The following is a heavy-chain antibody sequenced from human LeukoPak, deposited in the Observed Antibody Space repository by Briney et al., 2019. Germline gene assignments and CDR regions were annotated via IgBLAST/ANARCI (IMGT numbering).Heavy chain of an antibody. V-gene: IGHV3-48*01. CDR1: GFTFSTNA. CDR2: INIDSITV. Sequence: RGSLRLSCAASGFTFSTNAMNWVRQAPGKGLEWVSYINIDSITVNYADSVKGRFTISRDNAKNSLYLQMNSLRAEDTAVYYCSTAKFDNWGQGTLVTVSS. CDR3: STAKFDN. J-gene: IGHJ4*02.